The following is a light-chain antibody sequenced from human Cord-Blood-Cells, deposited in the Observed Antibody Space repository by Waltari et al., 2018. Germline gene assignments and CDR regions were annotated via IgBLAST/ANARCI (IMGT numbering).Light chain of an antibody. CDR3: SSYTSSSTWV. V-gene: IGLV2-14*03. CDR2: DVS. CDR1: SSDVGGYNY. J-gene: IGLJ3*02. Sequence: QSALTQPASVSGSPGQSITISCTGTSSDVGGYNYVSWYQQHPGKAPKLVIYDVSNRPSGVSKRFSDSKSGNTASLTISGLQAEDEADYYCSSYTSSSTWVFGGGTKLTVL.